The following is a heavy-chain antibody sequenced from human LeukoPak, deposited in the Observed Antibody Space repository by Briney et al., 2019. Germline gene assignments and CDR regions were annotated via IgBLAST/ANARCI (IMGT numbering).Heavy chain of an antibody. Sequence: SETLSLTSTVSGGSISSSSYYWGWIRQPPGKGLEWIGSIHFSGSTYYNPSLQSRVTISVDTSKNQFSLNLSSVTAADTAVYYCATARAAAGQYYFDYWGQGTLVTVSS. J-gene: IGHJ4*02. V-gene: IGHV4-39*01. D-gene: IGHD6-13*01. CDR3: ATARAAAGQYYFDY. CDR1: GGSISSSSYY. CDR2: IHFSGST.